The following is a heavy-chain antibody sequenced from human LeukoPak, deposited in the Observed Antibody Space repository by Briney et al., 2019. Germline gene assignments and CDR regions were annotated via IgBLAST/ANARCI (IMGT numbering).Heavy chain of an antibody. CDR2: IYYSGST. CDR3: ARETSQKGAHYMDV. J-gene: IGHJ6*03. V-gene: IGHV4-39*07. CDR1: GGSISSSSYY. Sequence: PSETLSLTCTVSGGSISSSSYYWGWIRQPPGKGLEWIGSIYYSGSTNYNPSLKSRVTISVDTSKNQFSLKLSSVTAADTAVYYCARETSQKGAHYMDVWGKGTTVTISS. D-gene: IGHD3-16*01.